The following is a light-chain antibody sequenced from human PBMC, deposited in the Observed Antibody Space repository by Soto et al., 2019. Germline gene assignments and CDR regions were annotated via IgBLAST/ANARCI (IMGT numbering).Light chain of an antibody. Sequence: QSALTQPASVSGSPGQSITISCTGTSSDVGSYNLVSWYQQHPGKAPKLMIYVGSKRPSGVSNRFSGSKSGNTASPTISGLQAEDEADYYCCSYAGSSTPWVFGGGTKLTVL. CDR3: CSYAGSSTPWV. J-gene: IGLJ3*02. V-gene: IGLV2-23*01. CDR2: VGS. CDR1: SSDVGSYNL.